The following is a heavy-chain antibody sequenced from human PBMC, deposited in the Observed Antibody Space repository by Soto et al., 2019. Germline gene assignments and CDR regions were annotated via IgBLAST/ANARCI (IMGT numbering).Heavy chain of an antibody. CDR1: GGSISSAAYC. D-gene: IGHD7-27*01. CDR2: IYDGGTT. V-gene: IGHV4-30-4*01. J-gene: IGHJ4*02. CDR3: ARGPSGDKIDY. Sequence: QVQLQESGPRLVSPSQTLSLTCTVSGGSISSAAYCWSWIRQSPDKGLQWIGHIYDGGTTYSSPSLKGRVTISADTSETQFSLKLSSVSAADPAVYYCARGPSGDKIDYWGQGIQVTVSS.